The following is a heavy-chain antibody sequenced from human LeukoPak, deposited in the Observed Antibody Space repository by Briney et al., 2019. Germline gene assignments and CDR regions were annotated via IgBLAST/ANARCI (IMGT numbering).Heavy chain of an antibody. D-gene: IGHD3-16*01. V-gene: IGHV3-21*01. Sequence: GGSLRLSCAASGFTFSSYSMNSVRQAPGKGREWVSSISSSSSYIYYADSVKGRFTISRDNAKNSLYLQMNSLRAEDTAVYYCARGIYDYVGRSYFDYWGQGTLVTVSS. CDR2: ISSSSSYI. CDR3: ARGIYDYVGRSYFDY. CDR1: GFTFSSYS. J-gene: IGHJ4*02.